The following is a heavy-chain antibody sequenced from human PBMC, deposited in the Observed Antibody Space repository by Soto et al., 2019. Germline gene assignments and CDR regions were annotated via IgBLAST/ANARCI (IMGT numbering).Heavy chain of an antibody. V-gene: IGHV3-23*01. D-gene: IGHD6-19*01. CDR2: ISGSGGST. CDR3: AKGPEEQWLVLVGWFDP. Sequence: HPGGSLRLSCAASGFTFSSYAMSWVRQAPGKGLEWVSAISGSGGSTYYADSVKGRFTISRDNSKNTLYLQMNSLRAEDTAVYYCAKGPEEQWLVLVGWFDPWGQGTLVTVSS. J-gene: IGHJ5*02. CDR1: GFTFSSYA.